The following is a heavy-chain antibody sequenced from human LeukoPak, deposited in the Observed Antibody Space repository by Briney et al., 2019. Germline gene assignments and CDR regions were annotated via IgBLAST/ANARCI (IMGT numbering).Heavy chain of an antibody. V-gene: IGHV4-4*07. Sequence: SETLSLTCTVSGVSISNYFWSWIRQPAGKGLEWIGRIYTSGTTNYNPSLKSRVTMSVDTSKTQCSLRLRSVTAADTAVYYCARGQGHCSGGTCYSKWVDYWGQGTLVTVSS. CDR3: ARGQGHCSGGTCYSKWVDY. CDR1: GVSISNYF. CDR2: IYTSGTT. D-gene: IGHD2-15*01. J-gene: IGHJ4*02.